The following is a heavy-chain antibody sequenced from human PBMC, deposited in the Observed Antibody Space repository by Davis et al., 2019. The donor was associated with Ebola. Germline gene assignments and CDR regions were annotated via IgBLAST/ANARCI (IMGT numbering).Heavy chain of an antibody. CDR1: GFTFSSYA. Sequence: PGGSLRLSCAASGFTFSSYAMSWVRQAPGKGLEWVSAISGSDGSTYYADSVKGRFTISRDNSKNTLYLQMNSLRAEDTAVYYCAKRGSSSSSSYYYYYMDVWGKGTTVTVSS. J-gene: IGHJ6*03. V-gene: IGHV3-23*01. CDR3: AKRGSSSSSSYYYYYMDV. D-gene: IGHD6-6*01. CDR2: ISGSDGST.